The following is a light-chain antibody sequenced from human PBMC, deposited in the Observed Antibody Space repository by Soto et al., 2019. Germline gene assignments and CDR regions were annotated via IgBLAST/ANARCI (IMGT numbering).Light chain of an antibody. Sequence: DIVMTQSPLSLPVTPGEPASISCRSSQSLLYSNGYSYLAWYLQKPGQSPQLLIYLGSNRASGVPERFSGSGSATDFTLKISRVEAEDVGVYYCMQALQTPLTFGQGTRLEIK. V-gene: IGKV2-28*01. J-gene: IGKJ5*01. CDR1: QSLLYSNGYSY. CDR3: MQALQTPLT. CDR2: LGS.